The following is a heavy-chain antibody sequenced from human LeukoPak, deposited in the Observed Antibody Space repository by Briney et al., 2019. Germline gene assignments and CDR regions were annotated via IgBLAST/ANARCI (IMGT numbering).Heavy chain of an antibody. Sequence: GGSLRLSCAASGFSFSHYWMHWVRHAPGKGLEWVSYISSSGSTIYYADSVKGRFTISRDNAKNSLYLQMNSLRAEDTAVYYCAREVGGAYCGGDCYSGVYWGQGTLVTVSS. V-gene: IGHV3-48*04. J-gene: IGHJ4*02. CDR3: AREVGGAYCGGDCYSGVY. CDR1: GFSFSHYW. D-gene: IGHD2-21*02. CDR2: ISSSGSTI.